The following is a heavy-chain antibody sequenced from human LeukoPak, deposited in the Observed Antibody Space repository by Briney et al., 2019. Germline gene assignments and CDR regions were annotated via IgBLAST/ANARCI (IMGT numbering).Heavy chain of an antibody. Sequence: SGPTQAKLTQTLTLTCTFCGSSFSTSGVGVGWIRHPSGKALQWHALIYWDDDKSYSPSMKSRLTSTKDTSKNQVVLTMTNMDPVDTATYYCAHRRDYDILTGYPYNWFDPWGQGTLVTVSS. CDR3: AHRRDYDILTGYPYNWFDP. J-gene: IGHJ5*02. V-gene: IGHV2-5*02. CDR2: IYWDDDK. CDR1: GSSFSTSGVG. D-gene: IGHD3-9*01.